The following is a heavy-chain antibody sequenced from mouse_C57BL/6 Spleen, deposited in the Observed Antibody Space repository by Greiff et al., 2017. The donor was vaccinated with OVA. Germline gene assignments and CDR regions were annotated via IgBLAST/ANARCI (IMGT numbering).Heavy chain of an antibody. J-gene: IGHJ3*01. CDR1: GYSFTGYF. CDR3: ARDYDYDAWFAY. CDR2: INPYNGDT. Sequence: VQLQQSGPELVKPGDSVKISCKASGYSFTGYFMNWVMQSHGKSLEWIGRINPYNGDTFYNQKFKGKATLTVDKSSSTAHMELRSLTSEDSAVYYCARDYDYDAWFAYWGQGTLVTVSA. V-gene: IGHV1-20*01. D-gene: IGHD2-4*01.